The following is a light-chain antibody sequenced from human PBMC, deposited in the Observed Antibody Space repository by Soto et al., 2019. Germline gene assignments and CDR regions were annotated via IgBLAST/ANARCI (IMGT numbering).Light chain of an antibody. CDR1: SSNIGANYD. V-gene: IGLV1-40*01. J-gene: IGLJ3*02. CDR2: DNS. Sequence: QSALTQPPSVSGAPGQGVTISCTGSSSNIGANYDVHWYQHLPGTAPKLLIYDNSNRPSGVPDRFSGSKSGTSASLAITGLQAEDEADYYCQSFDSSLRGWVFGGGTKLTVL. CDR3: QSFDSSLRGWV.